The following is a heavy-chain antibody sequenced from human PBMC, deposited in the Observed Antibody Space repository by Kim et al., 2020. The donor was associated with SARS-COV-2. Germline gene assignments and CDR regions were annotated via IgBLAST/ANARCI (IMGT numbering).Heavy chain of an antibody. V-gene: IGHV4-31*02. Sequence: YYNPSLKSRVTISVDTSKNQFSLKLSSVTAADTAVYYCATYDTAMALFDYWGQGTLVTVSS. D-gene: IGHD5-18*01. CDR3: ATYDTAMALFDY. J-gene: IGHJ4*02.